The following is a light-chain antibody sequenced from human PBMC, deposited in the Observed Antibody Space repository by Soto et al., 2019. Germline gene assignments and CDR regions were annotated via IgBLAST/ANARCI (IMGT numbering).Light chain of an antibody. V-gene: IGLV2-11*01. J-gene: IGLJ1*01. CDR3: CSYAGSYYV. CDR1: SSDVGGYNY. Sequence: QSALTQPRSVSGSPGPSVTISCTGTSSDVGGYNYVSWYQQHPGKAPKLMIYDVSKRPSGLPDRFSGSKSGNTASLTISGLQAEDEADYYCCSYAGSYYVFGTGTKLTVL. CDR2: DVS.